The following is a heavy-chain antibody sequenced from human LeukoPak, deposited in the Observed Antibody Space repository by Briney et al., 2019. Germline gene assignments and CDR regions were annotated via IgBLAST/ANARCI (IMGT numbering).Heavy chain of an antibody. D-gene: IGHD6-13*01. CDR2: IYHSGST. CDR3: ARGSAGDFDY. V-gene: IGHV4-30-2*01. J-gene: IGHJ4*02. CDR1: GGSISSGGYS. Sequence: SQTLSLTCAVSGGSISSGGYSWSWIRQPPGKGLEWIGYIYHSGSTYYNPSLKSRATISVDRSKNQFSLKLSSVTAADTAVYYCARGSAGDFDYWGQGTLVTVSS.